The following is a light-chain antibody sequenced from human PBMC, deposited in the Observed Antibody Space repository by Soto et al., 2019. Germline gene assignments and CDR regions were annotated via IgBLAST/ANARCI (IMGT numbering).Light chain of an antibody. CDR3: QQRTNWPLT. Sequence: EIVLTQSPATLSLSPGERATLSCRASQSVSSHLAWYQQKPGQAPRLLIYDVSNRATGIPGRFSGSGSGTDFTLTISSLDPEDFAVYYCQQRTNWPLTFGGGTKVEIK. CDR2: DVS. V-gene: IGKV3-11*01. J-gene: IGKJ4*01. CDR1: QSVSSH.